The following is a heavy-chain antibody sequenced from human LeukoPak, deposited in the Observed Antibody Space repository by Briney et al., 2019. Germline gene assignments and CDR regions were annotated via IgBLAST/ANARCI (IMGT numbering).Heavy chain of an antibody. D-gene: IGHD4-23*01. CDR1: GFTFSSYS. CDR2: ISSSSSYI. V-gene: IGHV3-21*01. Sequence: PGGSLRLSCAASGFTFSSYSMNWVRQAPGKGLEWVSSISSSSSYIYYADSVKGRFTISRDNAKNSLYLQMNSLRAEDTAVYYCARVGLSTLNSPYYYMDVWGKGTTVTVSS. J-gene: IGHJ6*03. CDR3: ARVGLSTLNSPYYYMDV.